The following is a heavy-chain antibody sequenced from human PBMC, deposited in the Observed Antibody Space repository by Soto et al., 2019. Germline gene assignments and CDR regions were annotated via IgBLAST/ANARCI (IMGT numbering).Heavy chain of an antibody. J-gene: IGHJ4*02. CDR1: GFSLSTSTVG. D-gene: IGHD6-13*01. CDR2: IYGDDDK. CDR3: AHRGPLVTAAY. Sequence: QITLKESGPTLVKPTQTLTLTCTFSGFSLSTSTVGVGWIRQPPGKALEWLGLIYGDDDKRYSPSLKSRLTITKDTSKDQVVLTMTNMDPVDTAAYYCAHRGPLVTAAYWGQGTLVTVSS. V-gene: IGHV2-5*02.